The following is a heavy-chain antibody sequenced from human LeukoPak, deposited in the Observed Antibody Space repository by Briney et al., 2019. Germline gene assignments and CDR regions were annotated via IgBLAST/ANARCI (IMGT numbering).Heavy chain of an antibody. D-gene: IGHD3-10*01. CDR2: IIPIFGTA. CDR3: AVMVRGVIRYYYYYMDV. Sequence: SVKVSCKASGYTFTSYGISWVRQAPGQGLEWMGRIIPIFGTANYAQKFQGRVTITTDESTSTAYMELSSLRSEDTAVYYCAVMVRGVIRYYYYYMDVWGKGTTVTVSS. CDR1: GYTFTSYG. V-gene: IGHV1-69*05. J-gene: IGHJ6*03.